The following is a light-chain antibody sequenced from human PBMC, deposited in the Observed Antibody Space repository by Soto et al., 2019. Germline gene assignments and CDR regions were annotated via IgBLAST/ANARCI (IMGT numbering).Light chain of an antibody. J-gene: IGLJ2*01. V-gene: IGLV2-14*01. Sequence: QSALTQPASVSGSPGQSITISCAGSSSDVGGYNYVSWYQQYPGKAPKLMIYEVGNRPSGVSNRFSGSKSGNTASLTISGLQAEDEADYYCSSYTSSNSLLFGGGTKVTVL. CDR1: SSDVGGYNY. CDR2: EVG. CDR3: SSYTSSNSLL.